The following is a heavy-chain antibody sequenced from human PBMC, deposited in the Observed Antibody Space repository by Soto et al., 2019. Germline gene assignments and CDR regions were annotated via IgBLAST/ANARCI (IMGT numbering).Heavy chain of an antibody. J-gene: IGHJ3*02. CDR1: GGSFSGYY. CDR2: INHSGST. D-gene: IGHD6-6*01. Sequence: SETLSLTCAVYGGSFSGYYWSWIRQPPGKGLEWIGEINHSGSTNYNPSLKSRVTISVDTSKNQFSLKLSSVTAADTAVYYCARGQRSGGQQLGGMVAFDIWGQGTMVTVSS. V-gene: IGHV4-34*01. CDR3: ARGQRSGGQQLGGMVAFDI.